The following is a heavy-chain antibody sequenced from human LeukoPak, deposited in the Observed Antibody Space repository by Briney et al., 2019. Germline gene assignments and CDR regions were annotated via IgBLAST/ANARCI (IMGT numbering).Heavy chain of an antibody. CDR1: GGSISSYY. Sequence: SETLSLTCAVSGGSISSYYWSWIRQPAGKGLEWIGRIYTRSTNYNPSLKGRVTMSVDTSKNQFSLKLSSVTAADTAVYYCARGCSGGSCPNDAFDIWGQGTMVTVSS. CDR2: IYTRST. CDR3: ARGCSGGSCPNDAFDI. D-gene: IGHD2-15*01. J-gene: IGHJ3*02. V-gene: IGHV4-4*07.